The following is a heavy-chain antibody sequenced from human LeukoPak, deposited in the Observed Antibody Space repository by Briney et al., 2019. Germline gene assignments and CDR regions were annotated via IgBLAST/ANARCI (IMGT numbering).Heavy chain of an antibody. CDR3: ARSSADYDFWSGYPLLFDY. D-gene: IGHD3-3*01. V-gene: IGHV4-34*01. Sequence: SETLSLTCAVSGGSFSGYYWSWIRQPPGKGLEWIGEINHSGSTNYNPSLKSRVTISTDTSKNQFSLKLSSVTAADTAVYYCARSSADYDFWSGYPLLFDYWGQGTLVTVSS. J-gene: IGHJ4*02. CDR2: INHSGST. CDR1: GGSFSGYY.